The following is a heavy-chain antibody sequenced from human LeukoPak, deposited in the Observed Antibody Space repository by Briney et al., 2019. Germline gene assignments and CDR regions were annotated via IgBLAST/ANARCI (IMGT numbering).Heavy chain of an antibody. D-gene: IGHD5-12*01. CDR1: GFTFSDYY. CDR3: VKATSRVPDY. Sequence: GVSLRLSCAATGFTFSDYYMSWIRQAPGKGLEWVSYISSSGSTIYYADSVKGRFTISRDNAKNSLYLQMNSLRAEDTAVYYCVKATSRVPDYWGQGTLVTVSS. J-gene: IGHJ4*02. CDR2: ISSSGSTI. V-gene: IGHV3-11*04.